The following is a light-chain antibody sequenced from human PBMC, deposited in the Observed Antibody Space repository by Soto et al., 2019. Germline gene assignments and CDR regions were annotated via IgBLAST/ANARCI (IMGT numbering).Light chain of an antibody. CDR1: QSISSN. Sequence: EVVLTQSPVTLYLSPGQRATLSCRASQSISSNLAWYQQKPGQAPRLLISDASNRATGIPARFSGSGSGTDFTLTISSLEPEDFGVYYCQQRSNWPPEWTFGQGTKVDI. CDR2: DAS. J-gene: IGKJ1*01. CDR3: QQRSNWPPEWT. V-gene: IGKV3-11*01.